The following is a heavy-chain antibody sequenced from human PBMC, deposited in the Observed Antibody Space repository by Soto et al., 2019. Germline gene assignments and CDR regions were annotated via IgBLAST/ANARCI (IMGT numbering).Heavy chain of an antibody. CDR2: INYSGST. CDR1: GGSISSYY. J-gene: IGHJ4*02. V-gene: IGHV4-59*08. Sequence: QVQLQESGPGLVKPSETLSLTCTVSGGSISSYYWSWIRQPPGKGLEWIAYINYSGSTNYNPSLKSRVSISVDPSKNQFSLKVTSVTAADTAVYYCARHKYPDYHGGWLLDHWGQGTLVTVSS. D-gene: IGHD6-19*01. CDR3: ARHKYPDYHGGWLLDH.